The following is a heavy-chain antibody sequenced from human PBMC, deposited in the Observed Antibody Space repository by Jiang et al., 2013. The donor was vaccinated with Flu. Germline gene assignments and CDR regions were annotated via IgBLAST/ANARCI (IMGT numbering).Heavy chain of an antibody. CDR3: AKEGSEIQLWDFDY. D-gene: IGHD5-18*01. Sequence: VQLLESGGGVVQPGRSLRLSCAASGFTFSSYGMHWVRQAPGKGLGWVAVISYDGSNKYYADSVKGRFTISRDNSKNTLYLQMNSLRAEDTAVYYCAKEGSEIQLWDFDYWGQGTLVTVSS. V-gene: IGHV3-30*18. J-gene: IGHJ4*02. CDR1: GFTFSSYG. CDR2: ISYDGSNK.